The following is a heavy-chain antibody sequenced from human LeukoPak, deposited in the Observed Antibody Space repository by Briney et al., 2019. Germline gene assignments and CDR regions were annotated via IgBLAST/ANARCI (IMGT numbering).Heavy chain of an antibody. Sequence: SETLSLTCTVSDDSIDSSNYYWVWVRQPPGTGLEWIGNIHKIGTTMYNPSLKSRVAMSLDTSKNRFSLRLTSVTAADTGVYYCARDYYDSSGRAFDIWGQGTMVTVSS. D-gene: IGHD3-22*01. CDR3: ARDYYDSSGRAFDI. CDR1: DDSIDSSNYY. V-gene: IGHV4-39*02. CDR2: IHKIGTT. J-gene: IGHJ3*02.